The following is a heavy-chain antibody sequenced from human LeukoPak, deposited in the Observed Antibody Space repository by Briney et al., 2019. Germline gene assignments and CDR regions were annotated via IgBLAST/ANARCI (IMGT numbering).Heavy chain of an antibody. J-gene: IGHJ4*02. CDR2: IYYSGST. CDR1: GGSISSGGYY. V-gene: IGHV4-61*08. Sequence: SETLSLTCTVSGGSISSGGYYWSWIRQHPGKGLEWIGYIYYSGSTYYNPSLKSRVTISVDTSKNLFSLKLTSVTAADTAVYLCARDRGPNKRYFDYWGQGTLVTVSS. CDR3: ARDRGPNKRYFDY. D-gene: IGHD3-10*01.